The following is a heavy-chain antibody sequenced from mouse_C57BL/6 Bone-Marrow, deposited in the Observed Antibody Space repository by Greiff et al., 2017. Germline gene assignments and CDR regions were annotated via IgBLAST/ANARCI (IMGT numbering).Heavy chain of an antibody. J-gene: IGHJ3*01. V-gene: IGHV5-12*01. CDR3: ARGLFAWFAY. CDR2: ISNGGGST. D-gene: IGHD1-1*01. Sequence: EVHLVESGGGLVQPGGSLKLSCAASGFTFSDYYMYWVRQTPEKRLEWVAYISNGGGSTYYPDTVKGRFTISRDNAKNTLYLQMSRLKSEDTAMYYCARGLFAWFAYWGQGTLVTVSA. CDR1: GFTFSDYY.